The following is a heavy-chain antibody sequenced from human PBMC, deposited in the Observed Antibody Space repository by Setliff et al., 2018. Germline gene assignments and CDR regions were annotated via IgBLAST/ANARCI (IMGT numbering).Heavy chain of an antibody. CDR2: INPISGGA. Sequence: ASVKVSCKASGYTFSHSGITWVRQTPGQGLEWMGWINPISGGANYAQKFQGRLTMTRDTSTSTIYMEFSSLRSDDPAVYYCARAGVAAAGRKGVFEYWGQGTLVTVSS. CDR1: GYTFSHSG. CDR3: ARAGVAAAGRKGVFEY. J-gene: IGHJ4*02. V-gene: IGHV1-2*02. D-gene: IGHD6-13*01.